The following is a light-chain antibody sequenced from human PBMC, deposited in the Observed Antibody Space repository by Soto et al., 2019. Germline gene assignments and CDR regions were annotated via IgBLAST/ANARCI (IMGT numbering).Light chain of an antibody. V-gene: IGKV3-15*01. CDR2: GAS. CDR3: QQYNNWPPAWT. CDR1: QSVRSN. Sequence: EVVMTQPPATLSVYPGERGTLQCGTIQSVRSNLAWYQQRSGQSPMLLIYGASTRATGIPARFSGSGSGTQFTLTISSLQSEDFAVYYCQQYNNWPPAWTSGQGTKVAI. J-gene: IGKJ1*01.